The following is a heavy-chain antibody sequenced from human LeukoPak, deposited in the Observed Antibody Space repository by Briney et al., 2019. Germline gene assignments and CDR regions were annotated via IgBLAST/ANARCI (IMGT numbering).Heavy chain of an antibody. J-gene: IGHJ6*02. Sequence: SETLSLTCAVYGGSFSGYYWSWIRQPPGKGLEWIGEINHSGSTNYNPSLKSRVTISVDTSKSQFSLKLSSVTAADTAVYYCARDGLQSPYYYYGMDVWGQGTTVTVSS. CDR2: INHSGST. V-gene: IGHV4-34*01. D-gene: IGHD4-4*01. CDR3: ARDGLQSPYYYYGMDV. CDR1: GGSFSGYY.